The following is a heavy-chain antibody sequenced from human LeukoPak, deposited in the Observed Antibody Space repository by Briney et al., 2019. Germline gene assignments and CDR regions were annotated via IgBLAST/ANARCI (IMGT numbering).Heavy chain of an antibody. CDR2: IIPIFGTA. J-gene: IGHJ4*02. CDR1: GGTFSSYA. CDR3: ARQVTDCSSTSCYISFDY. V-gene: IGHV1-69*13. Sequence: SVKVSCKASGGTFSSYAISWVRQAPGQGLEWMGGIIPIFGTANYAQKFQGRVTITADESTSTAYMELSSLRSEDTAVYYCARQVTDCSSTSCYISFDYWGQGTLVTVSS. D-gene: IGHD2-2*02.